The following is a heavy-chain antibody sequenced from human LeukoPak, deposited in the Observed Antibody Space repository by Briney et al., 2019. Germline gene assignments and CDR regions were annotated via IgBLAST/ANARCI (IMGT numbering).Heavy chain of an antibody. CDR3: ASLVPGPQNWFDP. CDR2: INPNNGGT. V-gene: IGHV1-2*02. J-gene: IGHJ5*02. D-gene: IGHD2-8*01. CDR1: GYTLTGYY. Sequence: ASVKVSCKAPGYTLTGYYMHWVRQAPGQGLEWMGWINPNNGGTNYAQKFQGRVTMTRDTSISTAYMELSRLGSEDTATYYCASLVPGPQNWFDPWGQGTLVTVSS.